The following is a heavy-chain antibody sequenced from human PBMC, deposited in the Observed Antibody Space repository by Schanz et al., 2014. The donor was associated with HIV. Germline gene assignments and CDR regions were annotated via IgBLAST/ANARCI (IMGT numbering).Heavy chain of an antibody. CDR3: AKDEGGGYYYYGMDV. CDR1: GSTFSTYG. Sequence: QMQLVQSGAEVKKPGSSVKVSCKASGSTFSTYGFTWVRQAPGQGLEWMGGLIPVFGTANYAQKFQGRVTITADTSTSTAYMELRSLTSEDTAVYYCAKDEGGGYYYYGMDVWGQGTTVTVSS. V-gene: IGHV1-69*06. CDR2: LIPVFGTA. D-gene: IGHD3-16*01. J-gene: IGHJ6*02.